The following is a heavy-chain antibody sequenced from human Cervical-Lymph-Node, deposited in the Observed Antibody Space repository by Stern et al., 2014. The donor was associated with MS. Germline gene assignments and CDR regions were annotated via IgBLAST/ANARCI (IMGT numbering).Heavy chain of an antibody. CDR1: GGSFSNFT. CDR2: IIPLFGIR. J-gene: IGHJ4*02. D-gene: IGHD2-8*02. V-gene: IGHV1-69*01. CDR3: ARFSG. Sequence: QMQLVQSGAELKKPGSSVKVSCKVSGGSFSNFTISWVRQAPGQGLEWMGEIIPLFGIRTYAEKFQGRATITADESTSTAYMELRSLTSEDTAVYFCARFSGWGQGTLVTVSS.